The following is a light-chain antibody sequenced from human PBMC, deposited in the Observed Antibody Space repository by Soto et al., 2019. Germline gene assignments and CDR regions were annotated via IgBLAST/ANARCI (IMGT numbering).Light chain of an antibody. J-gene: IGLJ1*01. CDR1: SSDVGSHNL. Sequence: QSALTQPASVSGSPGQSITISCTGTSSDVGSHNLVSWYQQYPGKAPKLIIFEASKRPSGVSNRFSGSKSGTTVSLTISGLQAEDEADYYCCSNAVGSTYVFGTGTKLTVL. CDR2: EAS. V-gene: IGLV2-23*01. CDR3: CSNAVGSTYV.